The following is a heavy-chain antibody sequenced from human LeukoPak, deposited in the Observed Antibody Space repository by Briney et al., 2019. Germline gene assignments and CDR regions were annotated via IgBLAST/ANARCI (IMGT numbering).Heavy chain of an antibody. CDR1: GGSISSYY. Sequence: RTSETLSLTCTVSGGSISSYYWSWIRQPPGKGLEWIGYIYYSGSTNYNPSLKSRVTISVDTSKNQFSLKLSSVTAADTAVYYCAREIAVAGSAFDIWGQGTMVTVSS. D-gene: IGHD6-19*01. J-gene: IGHJ3*02. CDR3: AREIAVAGSAFDI. V-gene: IGHV4-59*12. CDR2: IYYSGST.